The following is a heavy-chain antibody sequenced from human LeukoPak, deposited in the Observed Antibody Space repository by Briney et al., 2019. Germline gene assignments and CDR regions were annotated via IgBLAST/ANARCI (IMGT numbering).Heavy chain of an antibody. V-gene: IGHV1-46*01. J-gene: IGHJ4*02. CDR1: GYTFINYY. CDR3: ARSYSGTYYAESGVDY. CDR2: IKSSGGST. D-gene: IGHD1-26*01. Sequence: GASVKVSCKASGYTFINYYMHWVRQAPGQGLEWMGIIKSSGGSTRYAQKFQGRVTMTRDTSTSTVYMELSSLRSEDTAVYYCARSYSGTYYAESGVDYWGQGTLVTVPS.